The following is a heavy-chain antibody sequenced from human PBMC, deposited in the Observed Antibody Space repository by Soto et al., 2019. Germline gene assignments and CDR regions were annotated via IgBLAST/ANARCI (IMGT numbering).Heavy chain of an antibody. CDR2: IFTSGNT. CDR1: GGSINDYY. V-gene: IGHV4-4*07. Sequence: PXETLSLRCTVSGGSINDYYWSWIRQPAGKGLEWIGRIFTSGNTNYNPSLRSRLTMSVDTSTNQVSLRLKSVTAADTAVYYCASGRLVSRYYGLDVWGQGTTVTVSS. D-gene: IGHD6-6*01. CDR3: ASGRLVSRYYGLDV. J-gene: IGHJ6*02.